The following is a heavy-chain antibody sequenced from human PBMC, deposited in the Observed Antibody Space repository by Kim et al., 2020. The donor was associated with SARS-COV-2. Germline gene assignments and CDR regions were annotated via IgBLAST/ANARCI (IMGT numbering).Heavy chain of an antibody. CDR2: ISSNGGST. CDR3: VKARGIAARPGWFDP. V-gene: IGHV3-64D*09. CDR1: GFTFSSYA. D-gene: IGHD6-6*01. J-gene: IGHJ5*02. Sequence: GGSLRLSCSASGFTFSSYAMHWVRQAPGKGLEYVSAISSNGGSTYYADSVKGRFTISRDNSKNTLYLQMSSLRAEDTAVYYCVKARGIAARPGWFDPWGQGTLVTVSS.